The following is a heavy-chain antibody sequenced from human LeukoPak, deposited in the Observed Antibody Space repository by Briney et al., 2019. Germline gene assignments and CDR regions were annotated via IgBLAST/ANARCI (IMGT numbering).Heavy chain of an antibody. CDR1: GDSVSSNSAA. CDR3: ARTYIQGYGHYYYMDV. V-gene: IGHV6-1*01. D-gene: IGHD5-18*01. Sequence: SQTLSLTCAISGDSVSSNSAAWNWIRQSPSRGLEWLGRTYYRSKWYNDYAVSVKSRITINPDTSKNQFSLQLNSVTPEDTAVYYCARTYIQGYGHYYYMDVWGKGTTVTVSS. J-gene: IGHJ6*03. CDR2: TYYRSKWYN.